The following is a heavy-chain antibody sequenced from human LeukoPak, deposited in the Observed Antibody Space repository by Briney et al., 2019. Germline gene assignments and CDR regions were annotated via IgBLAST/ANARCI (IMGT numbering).Heavy chain of an antibody. J-gene: IGHJ4*02. Sequence: PGGSLRLSCAASGFIFRNRAMSWVRQAPGKGLEWISAINDNGGNTFYAGSVTGRFTISRGNSKNTLYLQMNSLRVEDTAVYYCVIDRPHFDYWGQGTLVTVSS. CDR3: VIDRPHFDY. V-gene: IGHV3-23*01. CDR1: GFIFRNRA. CDR2: INDNGGNT.